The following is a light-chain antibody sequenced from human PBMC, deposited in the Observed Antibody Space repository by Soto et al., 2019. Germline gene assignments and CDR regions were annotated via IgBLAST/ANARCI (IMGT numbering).Light chain of an antibody. CDR2: DAS. J-gene: IGKJ1*01. CDR1: QSISSW. V-gene: IGKV1-5*01. Sequence: DIQMTQSPSTLSASVGDRVTITCRASQSISSWLAWYQQKPGKAPKLLIYDASSLESGVPSWFSGSGSGTEFTLTISSLQPDDFATYYCQQYNSYAWTFGQGTKVDIK. CDR3: QQYNSYAWT.